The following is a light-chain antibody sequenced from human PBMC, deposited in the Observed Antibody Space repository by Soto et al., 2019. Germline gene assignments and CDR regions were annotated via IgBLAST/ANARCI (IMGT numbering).Light chain of an antibody. CDR2: DVS. CDR1: RSDVGGYNY. J-gene: IGLJ3*02. V-gene: IGLV2-11*01. CDR3: CSCADSYTLV. Sequence: QSALTQPRSVSGSPGQSVTISCTGTRSDVGGYNYVSWYQQYPGKVPKVMIYDVSKRPSGVPDRFSGSKSGNTASLTISGLQAEDEADYYCCSCADSYTLVFGGGTKLTVL.